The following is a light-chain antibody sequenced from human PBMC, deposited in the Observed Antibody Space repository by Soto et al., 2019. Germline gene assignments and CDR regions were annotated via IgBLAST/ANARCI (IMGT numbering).Light chain of an antibody. V-gene: IGKV1-39*01. Sequence: DIQMTQSPSSLSASVGDRVSITCRTSQSISSHLNWYQQKQGRAPKLMIYSASYLETGVPSRFSGSGSGTDFNLTIRGLQPEDVATSYCQQSQNSPPFTCGPGTRVEIK. J-gene: IGKJ3*01. CDR2: SAS. CDR1: QSISSH. CDR3: QQSQNSPPFT.